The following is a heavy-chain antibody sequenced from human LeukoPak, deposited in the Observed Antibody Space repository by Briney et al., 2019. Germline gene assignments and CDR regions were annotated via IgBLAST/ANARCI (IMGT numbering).Heavy chain of an antibody. J-gene: IGHJ4*02. CDR2: IYHSGST. CDR1: AGSISSYY. V-gene: IGHV4-4*09. CDR3: ATLTTVVTAYYFDY. D-gene: IGHD4-23*01. Sequence: SETLSLTCTVSAGSISSYYWSWIRQLPGKGLEWIGYIYHSGSTDYNPSLKSRVTISVDTSKSQFSLKLTSVTAADTAVYYCATLTTVVTAYYFDYWGQGTLVTVSS.